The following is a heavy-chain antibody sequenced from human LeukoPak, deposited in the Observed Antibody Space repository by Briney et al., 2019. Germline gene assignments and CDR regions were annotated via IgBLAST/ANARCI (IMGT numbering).Heavy chain of an antibody. CDR1: DFSFTSYG. V-gene: IGHV1-18*01. Sequence: ASVKVSCKASDFSFTSYGMSWVRQAPGQGLEWMGWISAYNGSTNYAQKLQGRVTMTTDTSTSTAYMELRSLRSDDTAVYYCARGGAAGDYYYYGMDVWGQGTTVTVSS. CDR3: ARGGAAGDYYYYGMDV. J-gene: IGHJ6*02. CDR2: ISAYNGST. D-gene: IGHD3-10*01.